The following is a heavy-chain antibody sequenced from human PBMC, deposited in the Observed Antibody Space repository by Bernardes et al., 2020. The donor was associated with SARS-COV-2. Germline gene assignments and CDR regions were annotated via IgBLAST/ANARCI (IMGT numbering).Heavy chain of an antibody. D-gene: IGHD6-25*01. CDR3: ARFLGGSAPYAHYQGMDV. CDR1: GYTFINYD. V-gene: IGHV1-8*01. J-gene: IGHJ6*02. Sequence: ASVKDSCKASGYTFINYDINWLRQAAGQGLEWMGWMNPKTGNTGRAQQLQGRLTLTRDTSIGTAYMELSSLRSDDTAVYYCARFLGGSAPYAHYQGMDVWGHGTTVSVSS. CDR2: MNPKTGNT.